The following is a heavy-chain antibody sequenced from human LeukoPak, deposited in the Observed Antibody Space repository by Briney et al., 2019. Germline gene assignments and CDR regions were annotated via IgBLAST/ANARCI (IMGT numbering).Heavy chain of an antibody. Sequence: ASVKVSCKASGYTFTGYYMHWVRQAPGQGLEWMGWINPNSGGTNYAQKFQGRVTMTRDTSISTAYMELSRLRSDDTAVYYCAREPHSSSSLDYWGQGTLVTVSS. CDR2: INPNSGGT. J-gene: IGHJ4*02. CDR1: GYTFTGYY. V-gene: IGHV1-2*02. D-gene: IGHD6-6*01. CDR3: AREPHSSSSLDY.